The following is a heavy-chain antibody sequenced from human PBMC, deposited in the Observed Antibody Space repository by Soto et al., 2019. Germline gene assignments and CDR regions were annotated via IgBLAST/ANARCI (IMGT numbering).Heavy chain of an antibody. V-gene: IGHV4-31*03. J-gene: IGHJ6*02. CDR3: ARDDSPTYYYYGMDV. CDR2: IYYSGST. CDR1: GGSISSGGYY. Sequence: QVQLQESGPGLVKPSQTLSLTCTVSGGSISSGGYYWSWIRQHPGKGLEWIGYIYYSGSTYYNPSLKSRVTISVDTSKNQFSLKLSSVTAADTAVYYCARDDSPTYYYYGMDVWGQGTTVTVSS. D-gene: IGHD2-21*02.